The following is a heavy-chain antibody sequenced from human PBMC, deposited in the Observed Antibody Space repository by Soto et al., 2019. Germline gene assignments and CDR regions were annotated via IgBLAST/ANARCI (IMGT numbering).Heavy chain of an antibody. J-gene: IGHJ6*02. D-gene: IGHD3-10*01. CDR3: ARGVGFGYYYYHMDL. CDR1: GDSVTSVSDY. V-gene: IGHV4-61*01. Sequence: WETLSLTCTVSGDSVTSVSDYWSWIRQPPGKGLEWIGYIYYSGSADYNPSLGSRVTISIDTSKNQFSLKLTSVTAADTAVYYCARGVGFGYYYYHMDLWGQGTTVTVSS. CDR2: IYYSGSA.